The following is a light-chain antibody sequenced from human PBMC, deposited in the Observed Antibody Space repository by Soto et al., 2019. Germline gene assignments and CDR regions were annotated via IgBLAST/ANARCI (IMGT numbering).Light chain of an antibody. V-gene: IGKV3-20*01. Sequence: EIVLTQSPGTLSLSPGERATLSCMASQTFSRSFLSWFQQIPGQAPRLLIYGASMRATGIPDRLSGSGSGTDFTLTISRMEPEDFAVYYCQQCGSSSTFGQGTRLEI. J-gene: IGKJ5*01. CDR1: QTFSRSF. CDR2: GAS. CDR3: QQCGSSST.